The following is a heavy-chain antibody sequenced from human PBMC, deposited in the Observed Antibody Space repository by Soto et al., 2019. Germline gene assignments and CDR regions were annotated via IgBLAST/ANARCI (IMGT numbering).Heavy chain of an antibody. D-gene: IGHD6-13*01. J-gene: IGHJ6*02. CDR3: ATAGIAAFYYYGMDV. CDR1: GGTFSSYT. CDR2: IIPILGIA. Sequence: QVQLVQSGAEVKKPASSVKVSCKASGGTFSSYTISWVRQAPGQGLEWMGRIIPILGIANYAQKSQGRVTITADKSTSTAYMELSSLRSEDTAVYYCATAGIAAFYYYGMDVWGQGTTVTVSS. V-gene: IGHV1-69*02.